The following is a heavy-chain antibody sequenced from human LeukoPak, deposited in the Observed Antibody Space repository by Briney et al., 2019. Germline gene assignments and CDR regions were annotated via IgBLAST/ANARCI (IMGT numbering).Heavy chain of an antibody. CDR1: GYSISSGYY. CDR2: IYHSGNT. J-gene: IGHJ6*03. V-gene: IGHV4-38-2*02. CDR3: ARVAEGDYYYYMDV. Sequence: SETLSLTCTVSGYSISSGYYWGWIRQPPGKGLEWIANIYHSGNTYYNPSLKSRVTISVDTSKNQFSLKLSSVTAADTAVYYCARVAEGDYYYYMDVWGKGTTVTVSS. D-gene: IGHD1-14*01.